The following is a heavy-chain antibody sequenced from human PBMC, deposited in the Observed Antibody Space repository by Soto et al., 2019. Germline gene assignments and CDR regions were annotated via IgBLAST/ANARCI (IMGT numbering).Heavy chain of an antibody. CDR1: GYTFTSYD. V-gene: IGHV1-8*01. CDR2: MNPNSGNT. CDR3: ARVEGIAARLGKWFDP. Sequence: ASVKVSCKASGYTFTSYDINWVRQATGQRLEWMGWMNPNSGNTGYAQKFQGRVTMTRNNSISTAYMELSSLRSEDTAVYYCARVEGIAARLGKWFDPWGQGTQVTVSS. J-gene: IGHJ5*02. D-gene: IGHD6-6*01.